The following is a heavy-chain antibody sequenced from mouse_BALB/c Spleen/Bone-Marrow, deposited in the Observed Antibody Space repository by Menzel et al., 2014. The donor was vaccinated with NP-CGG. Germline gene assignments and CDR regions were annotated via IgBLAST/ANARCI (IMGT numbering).Heavy chain of an antibody. CDR2: ISSGSSTV. CDR1: GFTFSSFG. J-gene: IGHJ2*01. V-gene: IGHV5-17*02. Sequence: EVKLVESGGGLVQPGGSRKLSCAASGFTFSSFGMHWVRQAPEKGLECVAYISSGSSTVYYADKVMGRFTISRDNPKNTLFLQMTSLRSEDTAMYYCARSGSSSGYFDYWGQGTTLTVSS. CDR3: ARSGSSSGYFDY. D-gene: IGHD1-1*01.